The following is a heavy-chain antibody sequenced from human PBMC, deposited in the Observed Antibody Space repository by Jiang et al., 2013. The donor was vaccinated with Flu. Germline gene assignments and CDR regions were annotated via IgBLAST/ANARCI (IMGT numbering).Heavy chain of an antibody. D-gene: IGHD3-9*01. CDR2: MNPNSGNT. CDR1: TSYD. Sequence: TSYDINWVRQATGQGLEWMGWMNPNSGNTGYAQKFQGRVTMTRNTSISTAYMELSSLRSEDTAVYYCASSDRNRYDILINFDYWGQGTLVTVSS. V-gene: IGHV1-8*01. J-gene: IGHJ4*02. CDR3: ASSDRNRYDILINFDY.